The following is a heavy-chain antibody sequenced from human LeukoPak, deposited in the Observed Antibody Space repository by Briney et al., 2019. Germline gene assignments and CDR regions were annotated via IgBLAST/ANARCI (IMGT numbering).Heavy chain of an antibody. CDR2: INHSGST. Sequence: PSETLSLTCAVYGLSFSGYYWSWIRQPPGKGLEWVGEINHSGSTNYNPSLKSRVTISVDTSKNQFSLKLSSVTAADTAVYYCARLKSRKNWNSRPYNWFDPWGQGTLVTVSS. J-gene: IGHJ5*02. D-gene: IGHD1-7*01. CDR1: GLSFSGYY. CDR3: ARLKSRKNWNSRPYNWFDP. V-gene: IGHV4-34*01.